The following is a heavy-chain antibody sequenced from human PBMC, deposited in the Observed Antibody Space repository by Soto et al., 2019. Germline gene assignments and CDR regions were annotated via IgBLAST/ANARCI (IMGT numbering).Heavy chain of an antibody. J-gene: IGHJ4*02. CDR3: AGDYGSGSYRFDF. CDR1: TASFNSYS. CDR2: IYYSGTT. D-gene: IGHD3-10*01. Sequence: PSETLSLTCTVSTASFNSYSWSWTRQPPGKGLEWIGYIYYSGTTTYNPSLQSRVTISLDTSRNQFSLRLTSVTAADTAVYYCAGDYGSGSYRFDFWGQGALVTVSS. V-gene: IGHV4-59*01.